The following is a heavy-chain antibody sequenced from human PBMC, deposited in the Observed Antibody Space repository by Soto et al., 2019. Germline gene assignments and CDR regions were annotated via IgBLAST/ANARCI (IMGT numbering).Heavy chain of an antibody. CDR2: ISGSGGST. CDR3: VTTPLKYYDILTGHSYFDY. Sequence: GGSLRLSCAASGFTFSSDAMSWVRQAPGKGLEWVSAISGSGGSTYYADSVKGRFTISRDNSKNTLYLQMNSLRDQDTAVYYCVTTPLKYYDILTGHSYFDYSGKGTRRTVSS. D-gene: IGHD3-9*01. CDR1: GFTFSSDA. J-gene: IGHJ4*02. V-gene: IGHV3-23*01.